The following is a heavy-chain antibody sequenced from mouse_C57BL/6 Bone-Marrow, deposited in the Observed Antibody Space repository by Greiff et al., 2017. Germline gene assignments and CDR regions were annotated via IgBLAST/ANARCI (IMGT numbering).Heavy chain of an antibody. CDR1: GYTFTSYT. J-gene: IGHJ1*03. Sequence: VQLQQSGAELARPGASVKMSCKASGYTFTSYTMHWVKQRPGQGLEWIGYINPSSGYTKYNQKFKDKATLTADKSSSTAYMQLSSLTSETSAVYSCARYSGSSYWYFDVWGTGTTVTVSS. D-gene: IGHD1-1*01. CDR3: ARYSGSSYWYFDV. CDR2: INPSSGYT. V-gene: IGHV1-4*01.